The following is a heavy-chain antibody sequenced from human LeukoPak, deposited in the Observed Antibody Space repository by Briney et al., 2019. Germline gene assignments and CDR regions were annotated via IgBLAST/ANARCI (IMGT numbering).Heavy chain of an antibody. CDR2: ISSGSSYI. D-gene: IGHD5-18*01. CDR1: GFTFNNYF. CDR3: ARAWIELWSHGY. J-gene: IGHJ4*02. V-gene: IGHV3-21*04. Sequence: GGSLRLSCAASGFTFNNYFMNWVRQAPGKGPEWVSSISSGSSYIYYADSTRGRFTISRDNAKNALSLQMNSLRAEDTAVYYCARAWIELWSHGYWGQGTLVTVSS.